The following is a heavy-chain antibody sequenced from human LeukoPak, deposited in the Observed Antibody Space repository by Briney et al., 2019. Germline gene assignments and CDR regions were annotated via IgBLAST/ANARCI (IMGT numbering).Heavy chain of an antibody. V-gene: IGHV4-39*07. CDR2: IYYSGTT. Sequence: PSETLSLTCTVSGGSISSSSYYWGWIRQPPGKGLEWIGSIYYSGTTYYNPSLKSRVTISVDTSKNQFSLKLSSVTAADTAVYYCARDLGSGWYDPFDPWGQGTLVTVSS. J-gene: IGHJ5*02. D-gene: IGHD6-19*01. CDR1: GGSISSSSYY. CDR3: ARDLGSGWYDPFDP.